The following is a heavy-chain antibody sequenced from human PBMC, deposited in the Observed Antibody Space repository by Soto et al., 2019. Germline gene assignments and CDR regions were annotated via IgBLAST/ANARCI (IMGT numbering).Heavy chain of an antibody. J-gene: IGHJ6*02. CDR3: AKGLYNYKDHV. CDR2: ISGSGGDT. D-gene: IGHD5-12*01. Sequence: EVQLLESGGGLVQAGGSLRLSCAASGFALSRYVMPWVRQTPGKGLEWVSHISGSGGDTYYADSVKGRFTISRDNSKNTLHLQMNSLRAEDTAVYYCAKGLYNYKDHVWGQGSTVTVSS. V-gene: IGHV3-23*01. CDR1: GFALSRYV.